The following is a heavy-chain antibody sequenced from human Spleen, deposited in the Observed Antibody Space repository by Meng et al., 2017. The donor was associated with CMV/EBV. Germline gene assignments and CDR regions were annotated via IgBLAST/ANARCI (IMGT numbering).Heavy chain of an antibody. CDR1: GYTFNAYY. Sequence: ASVKVSCKASGYTFNAYYMHWVRQAPGQGLEWMGWINPNSGGTNYAQKFQGRVTMTRDTSISTAYMELSRLRSDDTAVYYCARWSTIFGVVYYYYGMDVWGQGTTVTVSS. V-gene: IGHV1-2*02. J-gene: IGHJ6*02. CDR2: INPNSGGT. CDR3: ARWSTIFGVVYYYYGMDV. D-gene: IGHD3-3*01.